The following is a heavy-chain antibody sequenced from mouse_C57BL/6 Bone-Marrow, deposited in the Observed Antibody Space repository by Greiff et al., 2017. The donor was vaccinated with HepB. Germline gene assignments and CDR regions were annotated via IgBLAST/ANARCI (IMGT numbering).Heavy chain of an antibody. D-gene: IGHD2-4*01. Sequence: VKLQESAAELVKPGASVKISCKVSGYTFTDHTIHWMKQRPEQGLEWIGYIYPRDGSTKYNEKFKGKATLTADKSSSTAYMQLNSLTSEDSAVYFCARLIYYDYGYYYAMDYWGQGTSVTVSS. CDR1: GYTFTDHT. V-gene: IGHV1-78*01. CDR3: ARLIYYDYGYYYAMDY. J-gene: IGHJ4*01. CDR2: IYPRDGST.